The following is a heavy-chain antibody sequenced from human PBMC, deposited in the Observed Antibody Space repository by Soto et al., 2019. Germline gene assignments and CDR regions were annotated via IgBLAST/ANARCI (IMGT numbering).Heavy chain of an antibody. CDR3: AREVRVRGFAFDI. J-gene: IGHJ3*02. CDR2: IYSSGST. D-gene: IGHD3-3*01. CDR1: GFTVSDNY. Sequence: GGSLRLSCAAFGFTVSDNYMSWVRQAPGKRLEWVSVIYSSGSTYYPDSVKGRFTISRDNSNNILYLQMNSLRVEDTAVYYCAREVRVRGFAFDIWGQGTMVTVSS. V-gene: IGHV3-66*01.